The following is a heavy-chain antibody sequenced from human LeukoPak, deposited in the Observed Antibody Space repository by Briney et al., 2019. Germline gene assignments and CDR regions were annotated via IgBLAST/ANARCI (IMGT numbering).Heavy chain of an antibody. CDR1: GFTFSSYS. V-gene: IGHV3-21*01. D-gene: IGHD3-22*01. CDR3: AREYYYDSSGSYGFDI. Sequence: GGSLRLSCAASGFTFSSYSVNWVRQAPGKGLEWVSSISSSSGYIYYAASVKGRFTISRDNAKSSLYLQMKGLRAEDTAVYYCAREYYYDSSGSYGFDIWGQGTMVTVSS. CDR2: ISSSSGYI. J-gene: IGHJ3*02.